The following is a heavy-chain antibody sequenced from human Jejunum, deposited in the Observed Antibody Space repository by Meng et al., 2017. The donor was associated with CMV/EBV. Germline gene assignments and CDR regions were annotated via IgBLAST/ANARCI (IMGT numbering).Heavy chain of an antibody. Sequence: SGGTFSSYPISWVRQVPGQGLEWMGRIIPIVGATNYAQKFQGSVTITADKSTSIAYMELSSLKSEDTAVYYCAREPTVVSGRPNWFDPWGQGTLVTVSS. D-gene: IGHD4-23*01. CDR3: AREPTVVSGRPNWFDP. CDR2: IIPIVGAT. V-gene: IGHV1-69*08. J-gene: IGHJ5*02. CDR1: GGTFSSYP.